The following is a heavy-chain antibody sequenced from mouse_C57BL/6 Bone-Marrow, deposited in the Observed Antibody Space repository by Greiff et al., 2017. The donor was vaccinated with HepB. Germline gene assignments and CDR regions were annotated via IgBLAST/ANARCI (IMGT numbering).Heavy chain of an antibody. D-gene: IGHD1-1*01. CDR3: ARWGHYYGYYYAMDY. J-gene: IGHJ4*01. CDR2: ISYSGRT. Sequence: DVKVEESGPGLAKPSQTLSLTCSVTGYSLTSDYWNWIRKFPGTKLEYMGYISYSGRTYYNPSLKSRISITRDTSKNQYYLQLNSVTTEDTATYYCARWGHYYGYYYAMDYWGQGTSVTVSS. CDR1: GYSLTSDY. V-gene: IGHV3-8*01.